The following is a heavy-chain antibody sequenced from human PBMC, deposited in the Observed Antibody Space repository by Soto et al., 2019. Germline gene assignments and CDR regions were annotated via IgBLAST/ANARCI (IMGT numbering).Heavy chain of an antibody. Sequence: QVQLQESGPGLVKPSQTLSLTCTVSGGSISSGDYYWSWIRQHPGKGLEWIGYIYYSGSTYYNPALKSRVTRSVDTSKTQVSLTLSYVTAADTAVYYCARLWSGGRQGFVPWGPGTLVTVSS. CDR3: ARLWSGGRQGFVP. CDR1: GGSISSGDYY. D-gene: IGHD3-3*01. V-gene: IGHV4-31*03. J-gene: IGHJ5*02. CDR2: IYYSGST.